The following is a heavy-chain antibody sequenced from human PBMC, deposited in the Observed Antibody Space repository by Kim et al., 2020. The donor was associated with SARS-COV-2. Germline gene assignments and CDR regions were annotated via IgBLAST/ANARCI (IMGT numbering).Heavy chain of an antibody. V-gene: IGHV5-51*01. J-gene: IGHJ4*02. D-gene: IGHD6-19*01. Sequence: SFQGQVTISADKSISTAYLQWSSLKASDTAMYYCARPQIGGIAVAGYFDYWGQGTLVTVSS. CDR3: ARPQIGGIAVAGYFDY.